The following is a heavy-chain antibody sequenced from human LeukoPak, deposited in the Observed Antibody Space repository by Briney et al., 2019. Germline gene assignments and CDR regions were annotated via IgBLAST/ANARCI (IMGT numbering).Heavy chain of an antibody. CDR1: GFTFSSYA. CDR3: ASWITMVRGVIRGMDV. V-gene: IGHV3-21*01. J-gene: IGHJ6*02. D-gene: IGHD3-10*01. CDR2: ISSSSSYI. Sequence: PGGSLRLSCAASGFTFSSYAMSWVRQAPGKGLEWVSSISSSSSYIYYADSVKGRFTISRDNAKNSLYLQMSSLRAEDTAVYYCASWITMVRGVIRGMDVWGQGTTVTVSS.